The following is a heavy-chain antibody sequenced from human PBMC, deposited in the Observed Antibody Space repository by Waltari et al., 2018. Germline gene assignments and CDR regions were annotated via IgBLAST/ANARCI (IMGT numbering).Heavy chain of an antibody. CDR1: GGSISSYY. CDR2: IYYSGST. Sequence: QVQLQESGPGLVKPSETLSLTCTVSGGSISSYYWSWIRQPPGKGLEWIGYIYYSGSTNYHPSLKSRVTISVDTSKNQFSLKLSSVTAADTAVYYCAREGTVTRYFQHWGQGTLVIVSS. CDR3: AREGTVTRYFQH. V-gene: IGHV4-59*01. D-gene: IGHD4-17*01. J-gene: IGHJ1*01.